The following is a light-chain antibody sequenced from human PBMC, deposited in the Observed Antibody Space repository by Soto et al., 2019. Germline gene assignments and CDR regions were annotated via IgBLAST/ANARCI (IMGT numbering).Light chain of an antibody. J-gene: IGKJ4*01. CDR2: AAS. V-gene: IGKV1-39*01. Sequence: DIQMTQSPSSLSASVGDRVTITCRASQSIISYLNWYQQKPGKAPKLLIYAASSLQSGVPSRFSGSGSGPDFTLTISSLQPEDFATYYCQQSYSTLTFGGGTKVEIK. CDR3: QQSYSTLT. CDR1: QSIISY.